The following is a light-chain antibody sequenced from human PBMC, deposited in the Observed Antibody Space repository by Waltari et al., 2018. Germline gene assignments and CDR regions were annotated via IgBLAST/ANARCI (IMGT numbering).Light chain of an antibody. V-gene: IGLV2-14*03. CDR1: SSDVGSYNY. J-gene: IGLJ2*01. Sequence: QSVLTQPASVSGSPGQSITISCTGSSSDVGSYNYVSWYQQHPGKAPKLLLFDVTNRPSGIANRFSGPNSGHIASLTISGLQADDEAEYYCNSYSDSNSLVVFGGGTKLTVL. CDR2: DVT. CDR3: NSYSDSNSLVV.